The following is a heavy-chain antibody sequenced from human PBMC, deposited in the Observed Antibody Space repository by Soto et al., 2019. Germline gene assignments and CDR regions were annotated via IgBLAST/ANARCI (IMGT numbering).Heavy chain of an antibody. CDR2: MNPNSGNT. CDR1: GYTFTSYD. Sequence: GASVKVSCKASGYTFTSYDINWVRQATGQGLEWMGWMNPNSGNTDYAQKFQGRVTMTRDTSISTAYMELSRLRSDDTAVYYCARDPRSYYGSGSRYGMDVWGQGTTVTVSS. J-gene: IGHJ6*02. V-gene: IGHV1-8*01. CDR3: ARDPRSYYGSGSRYGMDV. D-gene: IGHD3-10*01.